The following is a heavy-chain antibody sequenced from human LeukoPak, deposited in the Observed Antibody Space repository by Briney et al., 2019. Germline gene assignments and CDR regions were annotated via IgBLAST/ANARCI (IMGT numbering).Heavy chain of an antibody. Sequence: QPGGSLRLSCAASGFTFSSYGMNWVRQAPGKGLEWVSYISSSGSTIYYADSVKGRFTISRDNAKNSLYLQMNSLRAEDTAVYYCARDYYDSSGYYDYWGQGTLVTVSS. CDR1: GFTFSSYG. CDR3: ARDYYDSSGYYDY. J-gene: IGHJ4*02. V-gene: IGHV3-48*04. D-gene: IGHD3-22*01. CDR2: ISSSGSTI.